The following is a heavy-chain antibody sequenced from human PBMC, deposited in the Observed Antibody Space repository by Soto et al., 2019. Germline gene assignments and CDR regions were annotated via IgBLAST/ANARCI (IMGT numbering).Heavy chain of an antibody. J-gene: IGHJ4*02. CDR2: ISSTTNYI. CDR3: ARESEDLTSNFDY. V-gene: IGHV3-21*06. Sequence: VGPLRLSCAASGFTFTRYSMNWVRQAPGKGLEWVSSISSTTNYIYYGDSMKGRFTISRDNAKNSLYLEMNSLRAEDTAVYYCARESEDLTSNFDYWGQGTLVTVSS. CDR1: GFTFTRYS.